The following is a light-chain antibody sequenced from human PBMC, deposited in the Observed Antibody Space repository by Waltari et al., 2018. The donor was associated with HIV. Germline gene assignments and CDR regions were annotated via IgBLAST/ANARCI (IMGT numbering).Light chain of an antibody. CDR3: QSADRSGTYEV. J-gene: IGLJ3*02. V-gene: IGLV3-25*03. CDR2: KDT. CDR1: ALPDQN. Sequence: SYELTQPPSVSVSPGQTARITCSGDALPDQNAYWYQQKQGQAPVMVIYKDTERASGIPERCSGSSSGTMVTLIISGVQAEDEADYYCQSADRSGTYEVFGGGTKLTVL.